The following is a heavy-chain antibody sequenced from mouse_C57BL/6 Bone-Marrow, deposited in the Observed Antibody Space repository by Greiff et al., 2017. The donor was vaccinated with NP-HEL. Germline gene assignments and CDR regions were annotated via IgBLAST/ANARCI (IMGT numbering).Heavy chain of an antibody. CDR1: GYTFTSYG. CDR2: IYPRSGNT. V-gene: IGHV1-81*01. Sequence: VMLVESGAELARPGASVKLSCKASGYTFTSYGISWVKQRTGQGLEWIGEIYPRSGNTYYNEKFKGKATLTADKSSSTAYMELRSLTSEDSAVYFCARSGDYDGWFAYWGQGTLVTVSA. J-gene: IGHJ3*01. D-gene: IGHD2-4*01. CDR3: ARSGDYDGWFAY.